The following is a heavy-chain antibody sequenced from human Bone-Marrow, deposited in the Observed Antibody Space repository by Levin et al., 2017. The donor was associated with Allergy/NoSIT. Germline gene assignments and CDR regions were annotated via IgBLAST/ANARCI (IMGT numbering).Heavy chain of an antibody. CDR3: ARDSLATEFYFDC. CDR2: IWSDGHNK. CDR1: GFTFSSYG. J-gene: IGHJ4*01. D-gene: IGHD5-12*01. Sequence: GGSLRLSCAASGFTFSSYGMHWVRQAPGKGLEWVAFIWSDGHNKYYADSVRGRFTISRDNSENTLYLQMNSLTAEDTAVYYCARDSLATEFYFDCWGQGTLVAVSS. V-gene: IGHV3-33*01.